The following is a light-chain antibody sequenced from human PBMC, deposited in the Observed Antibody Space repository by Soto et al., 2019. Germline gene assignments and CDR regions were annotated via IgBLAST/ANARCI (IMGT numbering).Light chain of an antibody. CDR2: GAS. CDR3: QHYGSSPPLS. J-gene: IGKJ3*01. Sequence: EIVLTQSPGTLSLSPGERATLSCRASQSVTSSYLAWYQQKPGQAPRLLIYGASTRATGIPDRFSGIGSGTDFTLSISGLEPEDFAVYYCQHYGSSPPLSVGPGTKLEIK. V-gene: IGKV3-20*01. CDR1: QSVTSSY.